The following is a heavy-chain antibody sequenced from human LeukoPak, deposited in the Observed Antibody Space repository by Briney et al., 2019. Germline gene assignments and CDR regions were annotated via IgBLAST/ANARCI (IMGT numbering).Heavy chain of an antibody. D-gene: IGHD6-13*01. Sequence: GWSLRLSCTASGFTFSNVWMSWVRQAPGKGLEGVGRVKSIVDGGTTDYAAPVKGRFTISRDDSKNTVYLQMNSLKTEDTAVYYCQGSSHEPDFFDHWGQGALVTVSS. CDR2: VKSIVDGGTT. V-gene: IGHV3-15*01. CDR3: QGSSHEPDFFDH. J-gene: IGHJ4*02. CDR1: GFTFSNVW.